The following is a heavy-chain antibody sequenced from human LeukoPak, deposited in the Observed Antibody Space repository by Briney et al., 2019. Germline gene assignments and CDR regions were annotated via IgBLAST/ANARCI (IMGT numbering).Heavy chain of an antibody. CDR3: AREPNPRDDYGDYNGPSQNDAFDI. Sequence: PSETLSLTCTVSGGSISSGGYYWSWIRQPPGKGLEWIGYIYHSGSTYYNPSLKSRVTISVDRSKNQFSLKLSSVTAADTAVYYCAREPNPRDDYGDYNGPSQNDAFDIWGQGTMVTVSS. J-gene: IGHJ3*02. CDR2: IYHSGST. V-gene: IGHV4-30-2*01. D-gene: IGHD4-17*01. CDR1: GGSISSGGYY.